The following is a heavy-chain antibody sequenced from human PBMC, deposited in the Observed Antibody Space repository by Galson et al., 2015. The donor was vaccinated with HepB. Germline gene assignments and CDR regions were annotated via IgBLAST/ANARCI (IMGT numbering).Heavy chain of an antibody. CDR1: GLTLSHAW. D-gene: IGHD4-17*01. J-gene: IGHJ4*02. CDR2: IQSNTGGGTT. V-gene: IGHV3-15*01. CDR3: TTASSTVTTYY. Sequence: SLRLPCAVSGLTLSHAWMSCVRQARGKGLEWDGRIQSNTGGGTTDYAAPAKGRFTISRDDSINTLYLPMNSLKTEDTAVYYCTTASSTVTTYYWGQGTLVTVSS.